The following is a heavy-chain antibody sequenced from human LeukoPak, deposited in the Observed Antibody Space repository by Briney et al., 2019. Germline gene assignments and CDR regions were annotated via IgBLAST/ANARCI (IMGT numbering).Heavy chain of an antibody. CDR2: IYPGDSNT. J-gene: IGHJ2*01. Sequence: GESLKISCKGSGYSFTTYWIGWVRQMPGKGLEWMGIIYPGDSNTRYSPSFQGQVTISADKSINTAYVQWSSLKASDTAMYYCARRVVNNRNWYFNLWGRGTLVTVSS. CDR3: ARRVVNNRNWYFNL. D-gene: IGHD4-23*01. V-gene: IGHV5-51*01. CDR1: GYSFTTYW.